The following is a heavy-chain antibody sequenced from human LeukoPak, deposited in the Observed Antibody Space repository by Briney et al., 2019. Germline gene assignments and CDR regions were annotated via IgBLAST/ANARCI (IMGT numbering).Heavy chain of an antibody. J-gene: IGHJ4*02. CDR2: IYYSGST. CDR3: AREARGNYDILTGYYGTSGIDY. D-gene: IGHD3-9*01. Sequence: PSETLSLTCTVSGGSISSYYWSWIRQPPGKGLEWIGYIYYSGSTNYNPSLKSRVTISVDTSKNQFSLKLSSVTAADTAVYYCAREARGNYDILTGYYGTSGIDYWGQGTLVTVSS. V-gene: IGHV4-59*01. CDR1: GGSISSYY.